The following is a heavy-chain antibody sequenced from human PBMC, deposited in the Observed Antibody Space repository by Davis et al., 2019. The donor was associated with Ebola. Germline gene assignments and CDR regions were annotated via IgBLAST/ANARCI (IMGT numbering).Heavy chain of an antibody. Sequence: ASVKVSCKASGYTFTNYYMHWVRQAPGQGLEWMGMINPNDGRTIYAQKFQGRVTITADESTSTAYMELSSLRSEDTAVYYCARDRRTKGSGYYYYYYGMDVWGKGTTVTVSS. CDR1: GYTFTNYY. CDR3: ARDRRTKGSGYYYYYYGMDV. J-gene: IGHJ6*04. D-gene: IGHD3-22*01. V-gene: IGHV1-46*01. CDR2: INPNDGRT.